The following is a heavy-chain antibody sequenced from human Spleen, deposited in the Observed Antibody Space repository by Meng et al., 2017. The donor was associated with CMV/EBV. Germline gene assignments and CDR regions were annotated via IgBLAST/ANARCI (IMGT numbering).Heavy chain of an antibody. J-gene: IGHJ3*02. D-gene: IGHD4-17*01. Sequence: ASVKVSCKASGYIFTDHFFHWVRQAPGQGLEWMGWIYPNSDGPNYAQKFQGRVTLTRDTSISTAYMELRRLRSDDTAVYYCARVRAHGDFDDAFDIWGQGTMVTVSS. CDR3: ARVRAHGDFDDAFDI. V-gene: IGHV1-2*02. CDR1: GYIFTDHF. CDR2: IYPNSDGP.